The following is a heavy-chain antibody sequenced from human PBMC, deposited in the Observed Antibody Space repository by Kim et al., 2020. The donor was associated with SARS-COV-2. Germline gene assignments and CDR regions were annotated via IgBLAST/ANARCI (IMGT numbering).Heavy chain of an antibody. D-gene: IGHD3-3*01. Sequence: SFQGQVTISADKSISTAYLQWSSLKASDTAMYYCARHGPYDFWSGGAFDIWGQGTMVTVSS. V-gene: IGHV5-51*01. J-gene: IGHJ3*02. CDR3: ARHGPYDFWSGGAFDI.